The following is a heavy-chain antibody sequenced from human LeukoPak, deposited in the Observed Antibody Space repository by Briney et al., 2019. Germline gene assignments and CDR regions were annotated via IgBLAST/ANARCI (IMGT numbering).Heavy chain of an antibody. Sequence: GASVKVSCKASGYTFTSYGISWVRQAPGQGLEWMGWISAYNGNTNYTQKLQGRVTMTTDTSTSTAYMELRSLRSDDTAVYYCARGGLVDCSSTSCYFVPLFDPWGQGTLVTVSS. V-gene: IGHV1-18*01. CDR3: ARGGLVDCSSTSCYFVPLFDP. CDR1: GYTFTSYG. D-gene: IGHD2-2*01. CDR2: ISAYNGNT. J-gene: IGHJ5*02.